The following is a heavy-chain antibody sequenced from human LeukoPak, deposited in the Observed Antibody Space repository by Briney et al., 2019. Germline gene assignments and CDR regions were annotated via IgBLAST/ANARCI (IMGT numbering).Heavy chain of an antibody. CDR3: ARVGGCSSTSCHPFDY. Sequence: SVKVSCKASGGTFSSYAISWVRQAPGQGLEWMGRIIPILGIANYAQKSQGRVTITADKSTSTAYMELSSLRSEDTAVYYCARVGGCSSTSCHPFDYWGQGTLVTVSS. J-gene: IGHJ4*02. CDR1: GGTFSSYA. V-gene: IGHV1-69*04. D-gene: IGHD2-2*01. CDR2: IIPILGIA.